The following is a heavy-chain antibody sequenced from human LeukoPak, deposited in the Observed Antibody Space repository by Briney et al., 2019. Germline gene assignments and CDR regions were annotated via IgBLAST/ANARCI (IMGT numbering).Heavy chain of an antibody. D-gene: IGHD5-24*01. V-gene: IGHV3-30*18. CDR2: ISYDGKNE. J-gene: IGHJ4*02. CDR1: GSTFSNFG. Sequence: GGSLRLSCAASGSTFSNFGMHWVHQAPGKGLEWVAVISYDGKNEYYADSVKGRFTISRDNAKNTLYLQMNSLRAEDTAVYYCAKQMAVDYFDYWGQGTLVTVSS. CDR3: AKQMAVDYFDY.